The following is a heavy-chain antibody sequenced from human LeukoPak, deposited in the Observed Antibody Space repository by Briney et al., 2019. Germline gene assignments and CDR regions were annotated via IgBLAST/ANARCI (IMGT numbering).Heavy chain of an antibody. CDR1: GGSISSYY. D-gene: IGHD3-10*01. V-gene: IGHV4-59*01. CDR3: ARAKVRRGGFDY. CDR2: IYYSGST. Sequence: SETLSLTCTVSGGSISSYYWSWIRQPPGKGLEWIGYIYYSGSTNYNPSLKSRVTISVDTSKNRFSLKLSSVTAADTAVYYCARAKVRRGGFDYWGQGTLVTVSS. J-gene: IGHJ4*02.